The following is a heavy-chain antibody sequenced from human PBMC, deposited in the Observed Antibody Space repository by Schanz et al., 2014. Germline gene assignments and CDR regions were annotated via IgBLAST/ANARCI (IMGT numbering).Heavy chain of an antibody. D-gene: IGHD3-3*01. CDR3: ARDKGGYYPFDY. J-gene: IGHJ4*02. CDR1: GFAFSSFA. CDR2: IKQDESER. V-gene: IGHV3-7*01. Sequence: EVFLVESGGGLVQPGGSLRLSCAASGFAFSSFALSWVRQSPGKGLEWVANIKQDESERSYVDSVKGRFTISRDNAKNSLYLQMNSLRAEDTAVYYCARDKGGYYPFDYWGQGTLVTVSS.